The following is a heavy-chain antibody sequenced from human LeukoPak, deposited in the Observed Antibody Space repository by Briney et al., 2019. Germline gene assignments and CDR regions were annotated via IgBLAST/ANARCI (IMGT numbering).Heavy chain of an antibody. CDR3: ARGPYSSGWYGLDY. V-gene: IGHV1-46*01. CDR2: INPSGGST. CDR1: GYTFTYYY. D-gene: IGHD6-19*01. J-gene: IGHJ4*02. Sequence: WASVKVSCKASGYTFTYYYTYWVRQAPGQGLEWMGLINPSGGSTRYAQNFQGRVTMTRDTSTSTVSMELSSLRSEDTAMYYCARGPYSSGWYGLDYWGQGTLVTVSS.